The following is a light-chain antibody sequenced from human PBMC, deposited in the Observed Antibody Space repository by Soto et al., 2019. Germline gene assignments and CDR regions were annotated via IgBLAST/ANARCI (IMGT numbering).Light chain of an antibody. CDR3: QQYDNWPLT. CDR2: MAS. CDR1: QSVSTW. J-gene: IGKJ4*01. Sequence: LSASTLSSSGIDRVPITCGASQSVSTWLAWYQQKPGKAPQVLISMASTLESGVPSRFSGSGSGTEFTLTISSLQPDDFAVYYCQQYDNWPLTFGQGTKV. V-gene: IGKV1-5*03.